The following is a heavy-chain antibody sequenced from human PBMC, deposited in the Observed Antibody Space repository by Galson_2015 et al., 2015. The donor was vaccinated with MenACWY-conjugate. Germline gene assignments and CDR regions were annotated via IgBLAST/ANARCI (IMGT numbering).Heavy chain of an antibody. D-gene: IGHD6-13*01. J-gene: IGHJ4*02. Sequence: ETLSLTCTVSGASITGSNYWWVWIRQPPGEGLKWIASVFKSGISNYNPSLKSRVTISIDESKNQFSLKLNSVTAADTAVYYCVVAAAGDFDYWGQGTLVSVSS. V-gene: IGHV4-39*01. CDR2: VFKSGIS. CDR3: VVAAAGDFDY. CDR1: GASITGSNYW.